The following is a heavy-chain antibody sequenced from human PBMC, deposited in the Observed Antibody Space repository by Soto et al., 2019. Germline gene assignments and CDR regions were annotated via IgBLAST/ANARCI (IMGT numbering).Heavy chain of an antibody. CDR3: ARRRSSGWYVYGMDV. D-gene: IGHD6-19*01. CDR1: GYSFISNW. Sequence: PGESLKISCQGSGYSFISNWIGWVRQMPGKGLEWMGIIYPGDSDTRYSPSFQGQVTISADKSIRTAYLQWSSLKASDTAMYYCARRRSSGWYVYGMDVWGHGTTVTV. V-gene: IGHV5-51*01. J-gene: IGHJ6*02. CDR2: IYPGDSDT.